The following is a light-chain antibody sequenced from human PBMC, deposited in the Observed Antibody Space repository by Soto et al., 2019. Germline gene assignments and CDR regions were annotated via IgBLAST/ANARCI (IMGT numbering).Light chain of an antibody. V-gene: IGLV3-1*01. CDR3: QAWVSSTAV. CDR2: EDS. J-gene: IGLJ1*01. CDR1: KLGDEY. Sequence: SYELTQPPSVSVSPGQTATITCSGDKLGDEYASWYQQRPGQPPVVIIYEDSKRPAGIPERFSGSNSGNTATLTINGTQTVDEADYYCQAWVSSTAVFETGTKLTVL.